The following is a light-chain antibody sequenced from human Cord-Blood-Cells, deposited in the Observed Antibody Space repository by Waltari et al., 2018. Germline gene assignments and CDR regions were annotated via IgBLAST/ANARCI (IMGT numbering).Light chain of an antibody. V-gene: IGLV2-14*01. CDR1: SVPFSGSTY. J-gene: IGLJ1*01. Sequence: QLTLTQPASVSAPPRHSTPIPCTGTSVPFSGSTYVSRYQQHPGKAPKLMIYDVSNRPSGVANRFSGSKSGNTASLTISGLQAEDEADYYCSSYTSSSTLYVFGTGTKVTVL. CDR2: DVS. CDR3: SSYTSSSTLYV.